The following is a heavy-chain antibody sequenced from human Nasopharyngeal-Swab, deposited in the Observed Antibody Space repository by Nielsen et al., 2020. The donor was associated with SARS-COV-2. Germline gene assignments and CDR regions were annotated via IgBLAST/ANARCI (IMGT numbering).Heavy chain of an antibody. CDR1: GGSFSGYY. Sequence: GSLRLSCAVYGGSFSGYYWSWIRQPPGKGLEWIGHIYYSGSTNYNPSLKSRVTISVDTSKNQFSLKLSSVTAADTAVYYCARDGDKIAAAGTLGWFDPWGQGTLVTVSS. CDR2: IYYSGST. J-gene: IGHJ5*02. D-gene: IGHD6-13*01. V-gene: IGHV4-59*01. CDR3: ARDGDKIAAAGTLGWFDP.